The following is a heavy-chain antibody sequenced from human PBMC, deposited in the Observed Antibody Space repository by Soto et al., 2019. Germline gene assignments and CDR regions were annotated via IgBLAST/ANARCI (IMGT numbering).Heavy chain of an antibody. CDR3: AKGDFSVVVTAIADY. CDR2: ISYDGSNK. V-gene: IGHV3-30*18. Sequence: PGGSLRLSCAASGFTFSSYGMHWVRQAPGKGLEWVAVISYDGSNKYYADSVKGRFTISRDNSKNTLYLQMNSLRAEDTAVYYCAKGDFSVVVTAIADYWGQGTLVTVSS. D-gene: IGHD2-21*02. J-gene: IGHJ4*02. CDR1: GFTFSSYG.